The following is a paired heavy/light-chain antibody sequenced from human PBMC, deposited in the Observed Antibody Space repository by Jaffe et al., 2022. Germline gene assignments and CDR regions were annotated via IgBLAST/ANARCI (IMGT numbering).Heavy chain of an antibody. CDR1: GYSISSGSL. Sequence: QVQLQESGPGLVKPSETLSLTCDVSGYSISSGSLWGWIRQPPGKGLEWIGTIYRTGRTSYSPSLKSRLTISVDTSKDQFSLKLSSVTAADTAVYYCARQVSGSSREHSFDYWGQGTLVSVSS. V-gene: IGHV4-38-2*01. J-gene: IGHJ4*02. CDR3: ARQVSGSSREHSFDY. D-gene: IGHD3-10*01. CDR2: IYRTGRT.
Light chain of an antibody. CDR3: QSYDSRLSGSV. CDR2: GNN. J-gene: IGLJ1*01. Sequence: QSVLTQPPSVSGAPGQRVTISCTGTSSNIGAGYDVHWYQQLPGTAPKLLIYGNNNRPSGVPDRFSGSNSGTSASLAITGLQAEDEADYYCQSYDSRLSGSVFGTGTKVTVL. V-gene: IGLV1-40*01. CDR1: SSNIGAGYD.